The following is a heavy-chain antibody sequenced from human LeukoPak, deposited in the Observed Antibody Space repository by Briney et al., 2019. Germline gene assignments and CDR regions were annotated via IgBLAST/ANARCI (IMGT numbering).Heavy chain of an antibody. Sequence: GGSLRLSCAASGFTFSSYAMSWVRQAPGKGLEWVSVISGGGGSTYFADSVKGRFTISRDNSKSTLYLQMDSLRVGDTGTYYCAKDLYGAVAGTGLDYWGQGTLVTVSS. CDR2: ISGGGGST. V-gene: IGHV3-23*01. J-gene: IGHJ4*02. CDR1: GFTFSSYA. D-gene: IGHD6-19*01. CDR3: AKDLYGAVAGTGLDY.